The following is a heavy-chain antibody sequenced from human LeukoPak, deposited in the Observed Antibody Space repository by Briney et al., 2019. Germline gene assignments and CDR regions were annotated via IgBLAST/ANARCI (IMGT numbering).Heavy chain of an antibody. CDR2: ISYDGSNK. V-gene: IGHV3-30-3*01. D-gene: IGHD3-9*01. Sequence: PGGSLRLSCAASGFTFSSYAMHWVRQAPGKGLEWVAVISYDGSNKYYADSVKGRFTISRDNSKNTLHLQMNSLRAEDTAVYYCAREDYDMDYFDYWGQGTLVTVSS. CDR3: AREDYDMDYFDY. J-gene: IGHJ4*02. CDR1: GFTFSSYA.